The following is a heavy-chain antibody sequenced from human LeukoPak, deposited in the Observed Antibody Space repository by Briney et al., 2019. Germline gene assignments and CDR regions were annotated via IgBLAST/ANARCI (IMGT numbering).Heavy chain of an antibody. CDR2: IIGSGSKM. Sequence: GGSLRLSCGVSGFTFNSYSMNWVRQAPGKGLEWVASIIGSGSKMFYAHSLKGGFTISRDNSKNSLYLQMNSLRVEDTAVCYCAKVQSDIVGAMFFSFDVWGQGTMVSVSP. CDR3: AKVQSDIVGAMFFSFDV. CDR1: GFTFNSYS. V-gene: IGHV3-21*06. D-gene: IGHD1-26*01. J-gene: IGHJ3*01.